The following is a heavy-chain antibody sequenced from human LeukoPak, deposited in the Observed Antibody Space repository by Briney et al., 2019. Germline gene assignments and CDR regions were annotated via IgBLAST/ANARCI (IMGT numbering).Heavy chain of an antibody. V-gene: IGHV1-2*02. D-gene: IGHD2-15*01. CDR2: INPNSGGT. CDR3: ARENYCSGGSCYGYFQH. CDR1: GYTFTGYY. J-gene: IGHJ1*01. Sequence: GASVKVSCKASGYTFTGYYMHWVRQAPGQGLEWMGWINPNSGGTNYAQKFQGRVTMTRDTSISTAYMELSGLRSDDTAVYYCARENYCSGGSCYGYFQHWGQGTLVTVSS.